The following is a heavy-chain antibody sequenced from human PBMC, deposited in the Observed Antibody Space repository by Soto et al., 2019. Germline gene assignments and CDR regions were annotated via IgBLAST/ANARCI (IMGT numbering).Heavy chain of an antibody. J-gene: IGHJ4*02. Sequence: ASVKVSCKASGYTFTSYYMHWVRQAPGQGLEWMGIINPSGGSTSYAQKFQGRVTMTRDTSTSTVYMGLSSLRSEDTAVFYCARVNYDILTGYSKYYFDYWGQGTLVTVSS. CDR1: GYTFTSYY. D-gene: IGHD3-9*01. CDR2: INPSGGST. V-gene: IGHV1-46*01. CDR3: ARVNYDILTGYSKYYFDY.